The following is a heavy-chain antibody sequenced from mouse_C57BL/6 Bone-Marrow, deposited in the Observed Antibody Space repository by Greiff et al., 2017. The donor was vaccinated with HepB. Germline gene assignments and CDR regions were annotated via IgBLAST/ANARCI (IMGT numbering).Heavy chain of an antibody. CDR1: GFSFTSSG. CDR2: IWGGGST. CDR3: AKHDYYGSSRFAY. Sequence: VKLMESGPGLVAPSQSLSITCTVSGFSFTSSGVDWVRQPPGKGLEWLGVIWGGGSTNYNSALMSRLSISKDNSKSQVFLKMNRLQTDDTAMYYCAKHDYYGSSRFAYWGQGTLVTVSA. V-gene: IGHV2-9*01. D-gene: IGHD1-1*01. J-gene: IGHJ3*01.